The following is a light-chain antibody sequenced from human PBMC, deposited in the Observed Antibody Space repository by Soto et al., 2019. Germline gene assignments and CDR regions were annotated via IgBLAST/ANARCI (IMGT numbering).Light chain of an antibody. J-gene: IGLJ1*01. V-gene: IGLV2-23*02. CDR3: CSSGGSPTYV. CDR2: EVN. Sequence: QSGLTQPASVSGSPGQSITISCTGTSSNVGSYKLVSWYQQHPGKAPKLMIFEVNKRPSGVSNRSSGSKSGNTASLTISGLKVEDEADYYCCSSGGSPTYVFGTGTKVTVL. CDR1: SSNVGSYKL.